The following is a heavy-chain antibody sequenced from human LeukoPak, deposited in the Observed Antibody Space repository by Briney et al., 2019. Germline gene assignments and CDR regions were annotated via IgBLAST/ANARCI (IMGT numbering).Heavy chain of an antibody. CDR2: IYHSGST. V-gene: IGHV4-38-2*02. Sequence: SETLSLTCTVSAYSISSGYYWGWIRQPPGKGLEWIGSIYHSGSTYYNPSLKSRVTISVDTSKNQFSLKLSSVTAADTALYHCARANDGSGSYYIYYRGQGTLVTVSS. CDR3: ARANDGSGSYYIYY. D-gene: IGHD3-10*01. CDR1: AYSISSGYY. J-gene: IGHJ4*02.